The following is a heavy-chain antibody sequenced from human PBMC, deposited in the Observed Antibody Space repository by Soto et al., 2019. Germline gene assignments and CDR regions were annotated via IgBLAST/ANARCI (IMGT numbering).Heavy chain of an antibody. CDR3: ARAPGGSSSFVDF. J-gene: IGHJ4*02. CDR1: GYTFTSYA. CDR2: INAGNGNT. V-gene: IGHV1-3*05. D-gene: IGHD6-6*01. Sequence: QIQLVQSGAEEKKPGASVKVSCKASGYTFTSYAMHWVRQAPGQRLEWMGWINAGNGNTKYSQKFQGRVTITRDTAASTAYMELSSLRSEDTAVYYCARAPGGSSSFVDFWGQGTLVTVSS.